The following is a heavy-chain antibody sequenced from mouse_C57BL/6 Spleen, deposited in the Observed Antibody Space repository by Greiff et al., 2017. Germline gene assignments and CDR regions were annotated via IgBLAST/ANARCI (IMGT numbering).Heavy chain of an antibody. Sequence: VQLQQSGPELVKPGASVKIPCKASGYTFTDYNMDWVKQSHGKSLEWIGDINPNNGGTIYNQKFKGKATLTVDKSSSTAYMELRSLTSEDTAVYYCARESALDYGSSSFAYWGQGTLVTVSA. CDR2: INPNNGGT. J-gene: IGHJ3*01. V-gene: IGHV1-18*01. CDR1: GYTFTDYN. CDR3: ARESALDYGSSSFAY. D-gene: IGHD1-1*01.